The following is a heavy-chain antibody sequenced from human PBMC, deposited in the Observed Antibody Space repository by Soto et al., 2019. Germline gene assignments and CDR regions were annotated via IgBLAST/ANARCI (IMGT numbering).Heavy chain of an antibody. CDR1: GGSISSGDYY. CDR3: ARVEGYYDSSGYNWFDP. V-gene: IGHV4-30-4*01. CDR2: IYYSGST. D-gene: IGHD3-22*01. Sequence: SETLSLTCTVSGGSISSGDYYWSWIRQPPGKGLEWIGYIYYSGSTHYKPSLKSRLTISVDTSKNKFSLKLSSVTAADTAVYFCARVEGYYDSSGYNWFDPWGQGTLVTVSS. J-gene: IGHJ5*02.